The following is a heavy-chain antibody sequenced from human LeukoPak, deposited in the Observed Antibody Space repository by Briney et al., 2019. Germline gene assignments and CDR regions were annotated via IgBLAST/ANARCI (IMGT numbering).Heavy chain of an antibody. D-gene: IGHD1-26*01. J-gene: IGHJ4*02. CDR1: GYTFTSYG. CDR2: ISAYNGNT. Sequence: ASVKVSCKASGYTFTSYGISWVRQAPGQGLEWMGWISAYNGNTNYAQKLQGRVTMTTDTSTSTAYMELRSLRSDDTAVYYCARDITQNSGSYWKGVRYFDYWGQGTLVTVSS. CDR3: ARDITQNSGSYWKGVRYFDY. V-gene: IGHV1-18*01.